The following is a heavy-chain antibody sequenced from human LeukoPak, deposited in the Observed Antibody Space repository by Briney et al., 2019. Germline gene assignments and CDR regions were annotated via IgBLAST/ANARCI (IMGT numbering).Heavy chain of an antibody. CDR2: INQDGSGK. CDR1: GFTFSRHW. Sequence: GSLRLSCATSGFTFSRHWMSWVRQAPGKGLELVANINQDGSGKYYVDSVKGRFTISRDNAKNSLYLQMNSLRSEDTAIYYCAEGTTGWGQGTLVTVSS. J-gene: IGHJ1*01. V-gene: IGHV3-7*01. CDR3: AEGTTG. D-gene: IGHD1-1*01.